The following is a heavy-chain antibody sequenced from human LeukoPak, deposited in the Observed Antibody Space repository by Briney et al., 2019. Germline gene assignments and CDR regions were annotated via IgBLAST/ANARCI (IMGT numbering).Heavy chain of an antibody. D-gene: IGHD1-26*01. J-gene: IGHJ6*02. Sequence: GGSLRLSCAASGFTFSSYEMNWVRQAPGKGLEWVSYISSSGSTIYYADSVKGRFTISRDNAKNSLYLQMNSLRAEDTAVYYCARAPGGSYYAYYYYYGMDVWGQGTTVTVSS. CDR1: GFTFSSYE. CDR2: ISSSGSTI. CDR3: ARAPGGSYYAYYYYYGMDV. V-gene: IGHV3-48*03.